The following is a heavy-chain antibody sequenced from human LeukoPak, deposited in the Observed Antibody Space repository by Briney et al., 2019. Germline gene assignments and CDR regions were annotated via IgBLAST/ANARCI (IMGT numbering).Heavy chain of an antibody. Sequence: PGRSLRLSCAASGFTFSSYAMHWVRQAPGKGLQWVAVIWYDGSSKYYADSVEGRFTISRDNSKNTLYLQLNSLRADDTAVYYCARDPPTRQYTNSFSLDYWGQGTLVTVPS. J-gene: IGHJ4*02. CDR3: ARDPPTRQYTNSFSLDY. CDR1: GFTFSSYA. V-gene: IGHV3-33*01. D-gene: IGHD6-13*01. CDR2: IWYDGSSK.